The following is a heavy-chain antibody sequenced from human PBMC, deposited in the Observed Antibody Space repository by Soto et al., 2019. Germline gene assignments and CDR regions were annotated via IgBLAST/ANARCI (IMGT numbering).Heavy chain of an antibody. J-gene: IGHJ3*02. CDR3: AREGRPGIAAAGDAFDI. V-gene: IGHV3-33*01. Sequence: QVQLVESGGGMVQPGRSLRLSCAASGFTFSSYGMHWVRQAPGKGLEWVAVIWYDGSNKYYADSVKGRFTISRDNSKNTLYLQMNSLRAEDTAVYYCAREGRPGIAAAGDAFDIWGQGTMVTVSS. CDR1: GFTFSSYG. D-gene: IGHD6-13*01. CDR2: IWYDGSNK.